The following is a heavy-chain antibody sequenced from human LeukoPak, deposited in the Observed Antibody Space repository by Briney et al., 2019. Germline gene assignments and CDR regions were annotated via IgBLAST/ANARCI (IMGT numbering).Heavy chain of an antibody. V-gene: IGHV1-69*04. CDR3: ARAPHAHQRYYDILTGYHDY. CDR2: IIPILGIA. J-gene: IGHJ4*02. Sequence: GASVKVSCKASGGTFSSYAISWVRQAPGQGLEWMGRIIPILGIANYAQKFQGRVTITADKSTSTAYMELSSLRSEDTAVYYCARAPHAHQRYYDILTGYHDYWGQGTLVTVSS. D-gene: IGHD3-9*01. CDR1: GGTFSSYA.